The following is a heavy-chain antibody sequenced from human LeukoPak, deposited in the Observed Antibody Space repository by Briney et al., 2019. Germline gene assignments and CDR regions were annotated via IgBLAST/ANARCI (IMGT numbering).Heavy chain of an antibody. CDR3: ARGSSGSYYTLFDY. D-gene: IGHD1-26*01. Sequence: GGSLRLSCAASGFTFGSYSMNWVRQAPGKGLEWVSSITSSSTYIYYADSMKGRFTISRDNAKNSLYLQMDSLRAEDTAVYYCARGSSGSYYTLFDYWGQGTLVTVSS. J-gene: IGHJ4*02. CDR1: GFTFGSYS. V-gene: IGHV3-21*01. CDR2: ITSSSTYI.